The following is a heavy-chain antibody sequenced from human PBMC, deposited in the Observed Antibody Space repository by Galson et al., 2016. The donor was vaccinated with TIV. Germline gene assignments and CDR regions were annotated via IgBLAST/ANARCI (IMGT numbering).Heavy chain of an antibody. CDR2: IAYDGSDK. Sequence: SLRLSCAASGFTFSSYNMHWVRQAPGKGLEWVAVIAYDGSDKHYAGSVKGRFTVSRDNSKTTLARQMNSLGAEDTALYYCAKEENSGYYPNDAFDFWGQGTMVTVS. CDR3: AKEENSGYYPNDAFDF. V-gene: IGHV3-30*18. D-gene: IGHD3-3*01. CDR1: GFTFSSYN. J-gene: IGHJ3*01.